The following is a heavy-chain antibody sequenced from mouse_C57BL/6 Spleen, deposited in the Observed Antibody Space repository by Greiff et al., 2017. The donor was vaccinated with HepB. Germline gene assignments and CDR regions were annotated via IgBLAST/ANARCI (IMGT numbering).Heavy chain of an antibody. CDR2: IYPGSGNT. V-gene: IGHV1-76*01. J-gene: IGHJ2*01. Sequence: VQLQQSGAELVRPGASVKLSCTASGYTFTDYYIHWVKQRPGQGLEWIARIYPGSGNTYYNEKFKGKATLTAEKSSSTAYMQLSSLTTEDSAVYFVASGGYYYGKDFDYRGQGTTLTVSS. D-gene: IGHD1-1*01. CDR3: ASGGYYYGKDFDY. CDR1: GYTFTDYY.